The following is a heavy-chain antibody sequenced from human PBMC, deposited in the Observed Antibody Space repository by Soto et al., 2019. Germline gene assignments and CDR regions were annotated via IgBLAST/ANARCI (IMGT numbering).Heavy chain of an antibody. J-gene: IGHJ3*01. CDR1: GHTFATYG. Sequence: GASVKVSCKASGHTFATYGISWVRQAPGQGLEWMGWISTYNGYTNYAQNLQGGVTMTTDTSTSTAYMDLRSLRSDDTAVYYCARWDCSSTSCRSNAFDLWGQGTMVTVSS. CDR2: ISTYNGYT. CDR3: ARWDCSSTSCRSNAFDL. D-gene: IGHD2-2*01. V-gene: IGHV1-18*01.